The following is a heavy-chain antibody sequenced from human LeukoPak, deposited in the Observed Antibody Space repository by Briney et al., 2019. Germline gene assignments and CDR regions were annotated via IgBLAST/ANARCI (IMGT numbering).Heavy chain of an antibody. D-gene: IGHD4/OR15-4a*01. CDR1: GGSISSYY. CDR3: ASPPMYMVSPFDY. J-gene: IGHJ4*02. CDR2: IYYSGST. V-gene: IGHV4-59*08. Sequence: SETLSLTCTVSGGSISSYYWSWIRQPPGKGLEWIGYIYYSGSTNYNPSLKSRVTISVDTSKNQFSLKLSSVAAADTAVYYCASPPMYMVSPFDYWGQGTLVTVSS.